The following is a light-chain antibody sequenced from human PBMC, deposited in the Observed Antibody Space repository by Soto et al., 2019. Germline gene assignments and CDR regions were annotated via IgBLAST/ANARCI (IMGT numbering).Light chain of an antibody. CDR2: HVT. V-gene: IGLV2-8*01. CDR1: SGDVGAYNS. Sequence: QSALTQPPSASGSPGQSVTISCTGTSGDVGAYNSVSWYQQHPAKAPKLIISHVTQRPSGVPDRFSGSRSGSTASLTVSGLQAEDEADYYCSSYAGNNNFVFGTGTKVTVL. J-gene: IGLJ1*01. CDR3: SSYAGNNNFV.